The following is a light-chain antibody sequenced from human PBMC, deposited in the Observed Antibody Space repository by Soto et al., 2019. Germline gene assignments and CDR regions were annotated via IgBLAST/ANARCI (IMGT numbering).Light chain of an antibody. CDR1: QSVSSN. V-gene: IGKV3-15*01. Sequence: EIVMTQSPATLSVSPGERATLSCRASQSVSSNLAWYQQKPGQAPRLLIYGASTRATGIPARFSGSGSGTEFTLTISSLQSEDFAVYSCQQYNNWPLTFGPGTKSGY. CDR2: GAS. CDR3: QQYNNWPLT. J-gene: IGKJ3*01.